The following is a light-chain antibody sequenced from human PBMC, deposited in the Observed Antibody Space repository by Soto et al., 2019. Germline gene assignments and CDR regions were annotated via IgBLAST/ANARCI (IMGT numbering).Light chain of an antibody. CDR1: QSISSD. CDR2: GAS. V-gene: IGKV3-15*01. J-gene: IGKJ1*01. Sequence: EIVITQSPATLSVSTRERATLSCRASQSISSDVAWYQQKPGQAPRLLIYGASTTATGIPARFSGSGSGTEFTLTISRLEPEDFAVYYCQQYGSSPWKFGQGTKVDIK. CDR3: QQYGSSPWK.